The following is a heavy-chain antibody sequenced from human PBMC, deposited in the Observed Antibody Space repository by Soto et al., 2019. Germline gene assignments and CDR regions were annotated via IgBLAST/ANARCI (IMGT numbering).Heavy chain of an antibody. CDR3: ARGWVYDSNDYYDAY. Sequence: QVQLVQSGAEVRKPGSSVKVSCKASGGTFSRHAISWVRQAPGQGLEWMGGIIPIFGTANHAQKFQGRVMIIADESTITVYMELSSLRSEDTAMYYCARGWVYDSNDYYDAYWGQGTLVIVSS. V-gene: IGHV1-69*01. D-gene: IGHD3-22*01. J-gene: IGHJ4*02. CDR2: IIPIFGTA. CDR1: GGTFSRHA.